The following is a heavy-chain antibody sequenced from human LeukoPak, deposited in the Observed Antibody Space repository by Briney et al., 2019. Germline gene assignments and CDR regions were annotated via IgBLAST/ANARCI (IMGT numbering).Heavy chain of an antibody. CDR2: ISSSGST. CDR3: ARRRVLPPDVPDRADYYLDV. D-gene: IGHD6-25*01. V-gene: IGHV4-39*01. CDR1: GGSISSRSDY. J-gene: IGHJ6*03. Sequence: PSETLSLTCTVSGGSISSRSDYWGWVRQPPGKGLEWIASISSSGSTYYNPSLKSRVSISVDSFRNQFSLKLSSMTAADTAVYCCARRRVLPPDVPDRADYYLDVWGKGTAVTVSS.